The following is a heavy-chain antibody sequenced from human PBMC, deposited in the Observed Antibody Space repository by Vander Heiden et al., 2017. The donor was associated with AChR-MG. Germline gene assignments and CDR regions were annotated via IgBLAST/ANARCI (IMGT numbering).Heavy chain of an antibody. D-gene: IGHD6-13*01. J-gene: IGHJ6*02. CDR2: IYYSGST. V-gene: IGHV4-59*01. CDR1: GGSISSYY. Sequence: QVQLQESGPGLVKPSETLSLTCTVSGGSISSYYWSWIRQPPGKGLEWIGYIYYSGSTNYNPSLKSRVTISVDTSKNQFSLKLSSVTAADTAVYYCARDLAAAGPPDYYYYGMDVWGQGTTVTVSS. CDR3: ARDLAAAGPPDYYYYGMDV.